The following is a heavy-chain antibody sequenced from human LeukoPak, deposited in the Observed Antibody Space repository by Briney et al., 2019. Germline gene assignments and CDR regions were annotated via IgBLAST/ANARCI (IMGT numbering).Heavy chain of an antibody. J-gene: IGHJ4*02. D-gene: IGHD3-22*01. CDR3: AANPLPYYYDSSGYSY. V-gene: IGHV4-59*01. Sequence: SETLSLTCTVSGGSISSYYWSWIRQPPGKGLEWIGYIYYSGSTNYNPSLKSRVTISVDTSKNQFSLKLSSVTAADTAVYYCAANPLPYYYDSSGYSYWGQGTLVTVSS. CDR1: GGSISSYY. CDR2: IYYSGST.